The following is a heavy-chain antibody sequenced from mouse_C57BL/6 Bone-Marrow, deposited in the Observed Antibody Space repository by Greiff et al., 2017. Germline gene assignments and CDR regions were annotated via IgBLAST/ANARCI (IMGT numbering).Heavy chain of an antibody. CDR3: VRQNYGSSYPHYYAMDY. CDR2: ISSKSNNYST. J-gene: IGHJ4*01. D-gene: IGHD1-1*01. V-gene: IGHV10-1*01. Sequence: EVLLVESGGGLVQPKGSLKLSCAASGFSFNTYALNWVRQAPGKGLEWVARISSKSNNYSTSYADSVQVRFTISRDDSESMHCLQMNNLKTEDTAIYYCVRQNYGSSYPHYYAMDYWGQGTSVTVSS. CDR1: GFSFNTYA.